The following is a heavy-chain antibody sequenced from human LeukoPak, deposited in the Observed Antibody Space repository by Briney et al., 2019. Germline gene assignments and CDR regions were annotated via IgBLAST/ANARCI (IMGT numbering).Heavy chain of an antibody. D-gene: IGHD1-26*01. CDR3: ARAGSGSYRFDY. CDR1: GYTFTSYG. Sequence: SVKVSCKASGYTFTSYGISWVRQAPGQGLEWMGGIIPIFGTANYAQKFQGRVTITADESTSTAYMELSSLRSEDTAVYYCARAGSGSYRFDYWGQGTLVTVSS. J-gene: IGHJ4*02. V-gene: IGHV1-69*13. CDR2: IIPIFGTA.